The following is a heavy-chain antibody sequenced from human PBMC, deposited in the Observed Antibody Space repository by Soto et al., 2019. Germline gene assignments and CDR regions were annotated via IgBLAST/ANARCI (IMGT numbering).Heavy chain of an antibody. CDR1: GGTFSSYA. V-gene: IGHV1-69*13. D-gene: IGHD2-15*01. CDR2: IIPIFGTA. Sequence: GASVKVSCKASGGTFSSYAISWVRQAPGQRLEWMGGIIPIFGTANYAQKFQGRVTITADESTSTAYMELSSLRSEDTAVYYCARGNRYCSGGSCYSANYYYYGMDVWGQGTTVTVSS. CDR3: ARGNRYCSGGSCYSANYYYYGMDV. J-gene: IGHJ6*02.